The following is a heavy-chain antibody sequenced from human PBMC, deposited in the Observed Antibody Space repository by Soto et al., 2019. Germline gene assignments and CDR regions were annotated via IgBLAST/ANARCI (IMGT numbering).Heavy chain of an antibody. J-gene: IGHJ6*02. CDR3: ARGRCIQLWSAQSYYYSGMAV. CDR2: INHSGST. D-gene: IGHD5-18*01. V-gene: IGHV4-34*01. CDR1: GGSFRCYC. Sequence: SDTLSLTCAVFGGSFRCYCWSWIRQPPGKGLERLGEINHSGSTIYNPSLNSRLTISVDTSKNQFSLKLSSVTAADTAVYYCARGRCIQLWSAQSYYYSGMAVWGQGTTVTVSS.